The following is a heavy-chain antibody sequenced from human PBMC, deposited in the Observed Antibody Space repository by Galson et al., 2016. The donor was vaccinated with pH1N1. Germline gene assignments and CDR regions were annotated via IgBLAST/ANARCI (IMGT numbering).Heavy chain of an antibody. D-gene: IGHD1-26*01. CDR3: ATEDYYTSLY. Sequence: SLRLSCAASGFIFSDHWMSWVRQAPGKGLERVAKINQDGSRKYYVDSMKGRCTISRDNAENSLSLQMNSLRVEDTALYYCATEDYYTSLYWGQGILVTVSS. CDR1: GFIFSDHW. V-gene: IGHV3-7*01. J-gene: IGHJ4*02. CDR2: INQDGSRK.